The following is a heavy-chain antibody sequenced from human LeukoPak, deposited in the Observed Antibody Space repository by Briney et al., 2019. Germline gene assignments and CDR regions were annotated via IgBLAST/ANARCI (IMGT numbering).Heavy chain of an antibody. CDR2: ISYDGSNK. D-gene: IGHD2-8*01. CDR3: ARGDRMGSYAEYFQH. J-gene: IGHJ1*01. V-gene: IGHV3-30*04. CDR1: GFTSSSYA. Sequence: GRSLRLSCAASGFTSSSYAMHWVRQVPGKGLEWVAVISYDGSNKYYADSVKGRFTISRDNSKNTLYLQMNSLRAEDTAVYYCARGDRMGSYAEYFQHWGQGTLVTVSS.